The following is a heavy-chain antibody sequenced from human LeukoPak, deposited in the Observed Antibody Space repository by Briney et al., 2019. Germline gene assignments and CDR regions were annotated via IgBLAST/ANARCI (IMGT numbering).Heavy chain of an antibody. D-gene: IGHD4-23*01. CDR1: GVSISSGGY. CDR2: IFYIGSA. J-gene: IGHJ4*02. CDR3: ARHGGYSLGF. V-gene: IGHV4-4*02. Sequence: SETLSLTCAVSGVSISSGGYWSWVRQPPGKGPEWIGQIFYIGSAHYNPSFESRVIMSIDNSRNQLSLRFNSVTAADTAVYYCARHGGYSLGFWGQGALVTVSS.